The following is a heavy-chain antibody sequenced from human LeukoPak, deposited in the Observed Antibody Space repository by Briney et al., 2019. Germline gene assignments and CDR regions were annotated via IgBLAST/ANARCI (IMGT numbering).Heavy chain of an antibody. CDR2: INTDGSTT. V-gene: IGHV3-74*01. Sequence: GGSLRLSCVATRFTYINYVMHGVRQAPGKGLVWVSRINTDGSTTDYADSVKGRFTISRDNAKNTVYLQMSSLRAEDTAVYYCVSSGYGGYWGQGILVTVSS. J-gene: IGHJ4*02. D-gene: IGHD5-12*01. CDR1: RFTYINYV. CDR3: VSSGYGGY.